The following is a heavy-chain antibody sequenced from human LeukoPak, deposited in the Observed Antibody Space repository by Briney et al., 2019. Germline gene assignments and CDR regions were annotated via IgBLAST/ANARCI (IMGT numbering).Heavy chain of an antibody. CDR3: AKDRKFITALDQEVTIDY. J-gene: IGHJ4*02. V-gene: IGHV3-30-3*02. Sequence: GGSLRLSCVTSGFSFSGYAIHWVRQAPGKGLEWVALISYNGGRKEYADSVKGRFTIDRDNSKNTLYLQMNSLRAEDTAVYYCAKDRKFITALDQEVTIDYWGQGTLVTVSS. CDR1: GFSFSGYA. D-gene: IGHD1-20*01. CDR2: ISYNGGRK.